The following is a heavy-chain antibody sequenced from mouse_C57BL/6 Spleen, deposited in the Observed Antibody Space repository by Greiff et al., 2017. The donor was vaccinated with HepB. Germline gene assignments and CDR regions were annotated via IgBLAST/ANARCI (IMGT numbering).Heavy chain of an antibody. Sequence: EVQRVESGGGLVKPGGSLKLSCAASGFTFSDYGMHWVRQAPEKGLEWVAYISSGSSTIYYADTVKGRFTISRDNAKNTLFLQMTSLRSEDTAMYYCAKQLRLRDYYAMDYWGQGTSVTVSS. D-gene: IGHD3-2*02. CDR3: AKQLRLRDYYAMDY. CDR1: GFTFSDYG. J-gene: IGHJ4*01. V-gene: IGHV5-17*01. CDR2: ISSGSSTI.